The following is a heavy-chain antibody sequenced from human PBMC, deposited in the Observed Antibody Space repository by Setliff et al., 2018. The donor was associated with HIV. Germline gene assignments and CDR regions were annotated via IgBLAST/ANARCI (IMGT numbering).Heavy chain of an antibody. CDR3: ARVPSGAAGLVRAGFYF. Sequence: ASVKVSCKASGYSFTAYGISWVRQAPGQGFEWMGWINMDSGNTNFAQKFQDRATVTTDTSTNTTYMELRGLRSDDTATYYCARVPSGAAGLVRAGFYFWGQGTLVTVSS. J-gene: IGHJ4*01. V-gene: IGHV1-18*01. CDR2: INMDSGNT. D-gene: IGHD6-25*01. CDR1: GYSFTAYG.